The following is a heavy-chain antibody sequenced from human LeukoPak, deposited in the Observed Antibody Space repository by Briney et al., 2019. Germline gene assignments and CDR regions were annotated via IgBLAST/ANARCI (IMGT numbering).Heavy chain of an antibody. D-gene: IGHD3-9*01. V-gene: IGHV4-59*01. J-gene: IGHJ4*02. Sequence: SETLSLTCTDSGGSIRSYYWSWIRQPPGKGLEWIGYIFYSGSTNYTNYNPSLKSRVTISVDTSKNQFSLKLSSVTAADTAMYYCARVQESQIDYYFDYWGQGTLVTVSS. CDR3: ARVQESQIDYYFDY. CDR1: GGSIRSYY. CDR2: IFYSGSTNYT.